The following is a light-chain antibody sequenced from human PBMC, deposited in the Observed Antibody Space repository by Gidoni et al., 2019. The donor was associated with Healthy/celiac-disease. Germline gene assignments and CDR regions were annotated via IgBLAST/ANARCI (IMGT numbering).Light chain of an antibody. V-gene: IGKV3-11*01. CDR2: DAS. J-gene: IGKJ4*01. Sequence: EIVLTQSPATLSLSPGERATLSCRASQSVSSYLAWYHQKPGQAPRLLIYDASNRATGIPARFSGSGSVTDVTLTISSLEPEDFAVYYCQQRSNWPLTFGGGTKVEIK. CDR1: QSVSSY. CDR3: QQRSNWPLT.